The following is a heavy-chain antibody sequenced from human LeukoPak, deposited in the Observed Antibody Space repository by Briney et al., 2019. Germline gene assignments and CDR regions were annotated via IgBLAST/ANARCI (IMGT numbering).Heavy chain of an antibody. CDR1: GFTFSSSW. CDR2: ISGDGTST. D-gene: IGHD3-10*01. CDR3: VGGLSVSSG. V-gene: IGHV3-74*01. J-gene: IGHJ4*02. Sequence: PGGSLRLSCEASGFTFSSSWMRWVRQAPGKGLVWVSRISGDGTSTSYAASVEGRFTISRDNAKNTLYLQMSSLRAEDTAVYYCVGGLSVSSGGGQGTLVTVSS.